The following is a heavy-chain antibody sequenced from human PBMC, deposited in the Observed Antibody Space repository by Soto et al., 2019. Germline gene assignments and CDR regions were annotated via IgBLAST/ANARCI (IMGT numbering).Heavy chain of an antibody. CDR2: IYYSGST. J-gene: IGHJ6*02. CDR3: ARDPILEWLSYGMDV. CDR1: GGSVSSGSYY. D-gene: IGHD3-3*01. Sequence: QVQLQESGPGLVKPSETLSLTCTVSGGSVSSGSYYWSWIRQPPGKGLEWIGYIYYSGSTNYNPSLKSRVTISVDTSKNQFSLKLSSVTAADTAVYYCARDPILEWLSYGMDVWGQGTTVTVSS. V-gene: IGHV4-61*01.